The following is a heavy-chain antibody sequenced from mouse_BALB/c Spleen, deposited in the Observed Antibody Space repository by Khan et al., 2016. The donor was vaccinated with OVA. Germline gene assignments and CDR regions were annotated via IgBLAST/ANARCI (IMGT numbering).Heavy chain of an antibody. CDR1: GFTFNNYG. CDR2: ISSGGNT. CDR3: ARDYWFVY. J-gene: IGHJ3*01. Sequence: DVKLVESGGGLVKPGGSLKVSCAASGFTFNNYGMSWVRQTPEKRMEWVASISSGGNTYYPDSVKGRFTISRDNVRNILYLHMSNLRSEDTAMYYCARDYWFVYWGQGTLVTVSA. V-gene: IGHV5-6-5*01.